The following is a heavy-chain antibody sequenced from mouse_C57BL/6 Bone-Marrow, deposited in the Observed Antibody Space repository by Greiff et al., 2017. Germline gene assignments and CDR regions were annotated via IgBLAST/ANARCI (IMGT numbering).Heavy chain of an antibody. CDR1: GYTFTDYE. CDR3: TRRNWRWYFDV. V-gene: IGHV1-15*01. CDR2: IDPETGGT. J-gene: IGHJ1*03. Sequence: VQLQQSGAELVRPGASVTLSCKASGYTFTDYEMNWVKQTPVHGLEWIGAIDPETGGTAYNEKFKGKAILTAAKSSSTAYMELRSLTSEDSAVYYCTRRNWRWYFDVWGTGTTVTVSS.